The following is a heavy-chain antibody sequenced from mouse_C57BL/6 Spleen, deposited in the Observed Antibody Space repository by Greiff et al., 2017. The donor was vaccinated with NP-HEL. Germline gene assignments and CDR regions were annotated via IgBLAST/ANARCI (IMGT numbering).Heavy chain of an antibody. J-gene: IGHJ2*01. CDR2: INPSSGYT. Sequence: VQLQQSGAELARPGASVKMSCKASGYTFPSYTMHWVKQRPGQGLEWIGYINPSSGYTKYNQKFKDKATLTADKSSSTAYMQLSSLTSEDSAVYYCASLITTVVAFDYWGQGTTLTVSS. CDR1: GYTFPSYT. D-gene: IGHD1-1*01. CDR3: ASLITTVVAFDY. V-gene: IGHV1-4*01.